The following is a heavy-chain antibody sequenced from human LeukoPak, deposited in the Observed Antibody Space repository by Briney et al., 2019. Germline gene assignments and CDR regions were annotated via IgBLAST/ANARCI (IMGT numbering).Heavy chain of an antibody. CDR2: INPTSGYT. CDR1: GFTFSDYY. D-gene: IGHD6-13*01. CDR3: ARRQLSYFDY. J-gene: IGHJ4*02. V-gene: IGHV3-11*06. Sequence: PGGSLRLSCAASGFTFSDYYMSWIRQAPGKGLEWLSYINPTSGYTPYADSVRGRFTISRDNAKNSLYLQMNSLRAEDTAVYYCARRQLSYFDYWGQGTLVTVSS.